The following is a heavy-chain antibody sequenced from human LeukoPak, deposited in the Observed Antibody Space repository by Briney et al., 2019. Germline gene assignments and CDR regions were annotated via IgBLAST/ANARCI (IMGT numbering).Heavy chain of an antibody. CDR2: ISYDGSNK. CDR1: GFLFKLFA. J-gene: IGHJ6*03. Sequence: GGSPRLSCVGSGFLFKLFAVGWVRQAPGKGLEWVAVISYDGSNKYYADSVKGRFTISRDNSRNTLYLQMNSLRAEDTAVYYCARAEVVRGVFPPFDYYYYYMDVWGKGTTVTVSS. V-gene: IGHV3-30-3*01. D-gene: IGHD3-10*01. CDR3: ARAEVVRGVFPPFDYYYYYMDV.